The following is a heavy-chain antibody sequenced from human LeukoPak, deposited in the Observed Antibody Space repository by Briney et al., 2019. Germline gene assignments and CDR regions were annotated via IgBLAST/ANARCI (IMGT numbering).Heavy chain of an antibody. D-gene: IGHD2-2*02. Sequence: RRSLRLSCAASGFTFSSYAMHWVRQAPGKGLEWVTVISYDGRNKYYADSGKGRLTISRDNSKNTLYLQMNSLRAEDTAVYYCARDGRYCSSTTCYIDYYYGMDVWGQGTTVTVSS. CDR1: GFTFSSYA. CDR3: ARDGRYCSSTTCYIDYYYGMDV. J-gene: IGHJ6*02. CDR2: ISYDGRNK. V-gene: IGHV3-30*04.